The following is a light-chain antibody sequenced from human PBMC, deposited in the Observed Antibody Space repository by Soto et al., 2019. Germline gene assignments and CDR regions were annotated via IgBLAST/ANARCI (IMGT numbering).Light chain of an antibody. CDR2: DVS. J-gene: IGLJ1*01. CDR1: SGDVGGYDF. V-gene: IGLV2-14*01. Sequence: QSALTQPASVSGSRGQSITISCTGTSGDVGGYDFVSWYQQHPGRAPKLLIWDVSNRPSGVSYRFSASKSGNTASLTISGLQTDDEADYYCSSYTSSRSLVFGTGTKLTVL. CDR3: SSYTSSRSLV.